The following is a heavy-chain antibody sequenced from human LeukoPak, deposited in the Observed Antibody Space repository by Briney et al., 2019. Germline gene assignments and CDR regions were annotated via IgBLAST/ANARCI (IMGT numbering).Heavy chain of an antibody. CDR1: DGSISSNNYY. V-gene: IGHV4-39*01. Sequence: SETLSLACTVSDGSISSNNYYWVWIRQPPGKGLEWIGNIYYNGNTYYNPSLKSRVTISVDTSKNQFSVKLTSVTAADTAVFYCARRSMVRGVFQAFDMWVQGTMVTVSS. CDR2: IYYNGNT. CDR3: ARRSMVRGVFQAFDM. D-gene: IGHD3-10*01. J-gene: IGHJ3*02.